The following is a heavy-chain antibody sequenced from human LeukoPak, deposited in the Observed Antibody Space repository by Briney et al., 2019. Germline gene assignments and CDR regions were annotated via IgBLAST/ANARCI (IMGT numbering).Heavy chain of an antibody. CDR2: IANDGST. Sequence: GGSLRLSCTASGFTFSDYAMSWVRQAPGEGLEWVSGIANDGSTYYADFVQGRFTISRENSKNTLYLQMSSLTTEDTALYYCAKEAAGIGVPRFDPWGQGTLVTVSS. J-gene: IGHJ5*02. D-gene: IGHD2-15*01. CDR1: GFTFSDYA. V-gene: IGHV3-23*01. CDR3: AKEAAGIGVPRFDP.